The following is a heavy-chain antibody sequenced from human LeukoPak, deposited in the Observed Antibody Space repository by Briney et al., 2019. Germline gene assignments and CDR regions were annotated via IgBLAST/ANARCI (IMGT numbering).Heavy chain of an antibody. Sequence: QSGRSLRLSCAASGFTFSSYGMHWVRQAPGKGLEWVAVISYDGSNKYYADSVKGRFTISRDNSKNTLYLQMNSLRAEDTAVYYYGNWFDPWGQGTLVTVSS. CDR1: GFTFSSYG. CDR3: GNWFDP. J-gene: IGHJ5*02. CDR2: ISYDGSNK. V-gene: IGHV3-30*18.